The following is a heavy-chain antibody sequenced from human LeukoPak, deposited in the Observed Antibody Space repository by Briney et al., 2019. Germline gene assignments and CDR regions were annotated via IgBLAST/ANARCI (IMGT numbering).Heavy chain of an antibody. Sequence: GGSLRLCCAASGFTFSSYGMHWVRQAPGKGLEWVAVIWYDGSNKYYADSVKGRFTISRDNSKNTLYLQMNSLRAEDTAVYYCAKSDDYGDYGTSDYWGQGTLVTVSS. V-gene: IGHV3-33*06. CDR2: IWYDGSNK. CDR1: GFTFSSYG. CDR3: AKSDDYGDYGTSDY. J-gene: IGHJ4*02. D-gene: IGHD4-17*01.